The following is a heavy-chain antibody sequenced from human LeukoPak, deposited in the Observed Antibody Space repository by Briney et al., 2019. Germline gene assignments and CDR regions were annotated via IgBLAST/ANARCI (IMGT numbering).Heavy chain of an antibody. CDR2: IYTSGST. CDR1: GGSTTSYY. D-gene: IGHD3-3*01. V-gene: IGHV4-4*07. J-gene: IGHJ4*02. CDR3: ARGTVYDFWSGYYYFDY. Sequence: SETLSLTSTVSGGSTTSYYGSWIRQPAGKGLRWIGRIYTSGSTNYNPSLKSRVTMSVDTSKNQFSRKLSSVTAADTAVYYCARGTVYDFWSGYYYFDYWGQGTLVTVSS.